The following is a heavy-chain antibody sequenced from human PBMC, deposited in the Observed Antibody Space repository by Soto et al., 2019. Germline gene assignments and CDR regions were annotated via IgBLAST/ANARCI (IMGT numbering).Heavy chain of an antibody. V-gene: IGHV1-18*01. CDR3: ARVKYSPPYYYPYGMDV. Sequence: QVQLVQSGAEVKKPGASVKVSCKASGYTFTSYGISWVRQAPGQGLEWMGWISAYNGNTNYAQKLQGRVTMTTDTSTSTAYMELRSLRSDDTAVYYCARVKYSPPYYYPYGMDVWGQGTTVTVSS. CDR1: GYTFTSYG. CDR2: ISAYNGNT. J-gene: IGHJ6*02. D-gene: IGHD5-18*01.